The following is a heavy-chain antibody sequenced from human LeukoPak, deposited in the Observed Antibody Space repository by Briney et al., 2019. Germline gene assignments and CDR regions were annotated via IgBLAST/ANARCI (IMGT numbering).Heavy chain of an antibody. V-gene: IGHV5-51*01. J-gene: IGHJ4*02. CDR2: IYPGDSDT. Sequence: GESLKISCKGSGYSFTSYWIGWVRQMPGKGLEWMGIIYPGDSDTRYSPSFQGRVTISADKSISTAYLQWSSLKASDTAMYYCARHPVSYGDFTGLDYWGQGTLVTVSS. CDR1: GYSFTSYW. D-gene: IGHD4-17*01. CDR3: ARHPVSYGDFTGLDY.